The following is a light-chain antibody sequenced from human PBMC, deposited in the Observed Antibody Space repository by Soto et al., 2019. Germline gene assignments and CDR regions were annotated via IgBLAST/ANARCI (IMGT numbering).Light chain of an antibody. CDR1: QSVSSSY. Sequence: EIVLTQSPGTLSRSPGERATLSCRASQSVSSSYLARYQQKPGQAPRLLIYGASSRANGVPDRFSGSGSGTDFTLTISRLEHEDFAVYYCHQYDSSPLTFGGGTKGELK. J-gene: IGKJ4*01. CDR3: HQYDSSPLT. CDR2: GAS. V-gene: IGKV3-20*01.